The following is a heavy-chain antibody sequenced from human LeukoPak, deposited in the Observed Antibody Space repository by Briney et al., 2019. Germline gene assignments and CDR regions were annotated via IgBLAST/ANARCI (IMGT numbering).Heavy chain of an antibody. CDR2: IYTSGST. CDR1: GGSISSYY. V-gene: IGHV4-4*09. D-gene: IGHD2-2*01. J-gene: IGHJ6*03. Sequence: SETLSLTCTVSGGSISSYYWSWIRQPPGKGLEWIGYIYTSGSTNYNPSLKSRVTISVDTSKNQFSLKLSSVTTADTAVYYCARQDIVVVPAAPAPYYYYYMDVWGKGTTVTASS. CDR3: ARQDIVVVPAAPAPYYYYYMDV.